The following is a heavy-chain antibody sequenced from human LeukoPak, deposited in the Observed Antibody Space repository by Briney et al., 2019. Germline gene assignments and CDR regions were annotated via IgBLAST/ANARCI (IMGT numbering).Heavy chain of an antibody. CDR1: GFTFSSYS. CDR2: ISSSGGGI. V-gene: IGHV3-48*03. J-gene: IGHJ5*02. D-gene: IGHD1-26*01. Sequence: GGSLRLSCAASGFTFSSYSFHWVRQAPAKGLEWVSYISSSGGGIYYADSVKGRFTISRDNAKNSLYLQMNSLRAEDTAVYYCARAVGANAWGQGTLVTVSS. CDR3: ARAVGANA.